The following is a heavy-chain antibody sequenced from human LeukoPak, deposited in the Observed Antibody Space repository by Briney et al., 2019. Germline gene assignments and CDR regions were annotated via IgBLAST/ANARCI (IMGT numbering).Heavy chain of an antibody. D-gene: IGHD4-23*01. V-gene: IGHV3-9*01. CDR1: GFTFDDYA. CDR2: ISWKSDSV. Sequence: GGSLRLSCVASGFTFDDYAMHWVRQAPGKGLEWVSGISWKSDSVDYADSVKGRFTTSRDNAKNSLYLQMNSLRADDTALYYCAKDWSYGGNSWKYFGSWGRGVLVTVSS. CDR3: AKDWSYGGNSWKYFGS. J-gene: IGHJ4*02.